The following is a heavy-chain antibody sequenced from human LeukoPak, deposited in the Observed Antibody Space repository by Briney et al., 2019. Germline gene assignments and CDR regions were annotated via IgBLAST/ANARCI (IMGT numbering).Heavy chain of an antibody. Sequence: ASVKVSCKVSGYTLTELSMHWVRQAPGKGLEWMGGFDPEDGETIYAQKFQGGVTMTEDTSTDTAYMELSSLRSEDTAVYYCATDARADSSSWHHWGQGTLVTVSS. CDR1: GYTLTELS. V-gene: IGHV1-24*01. J-gene: IGHJ4*02. CDR3: ATDARADSSSWHH. D-gene: IGHD6-13*01. CDR2: FDPEDGET.